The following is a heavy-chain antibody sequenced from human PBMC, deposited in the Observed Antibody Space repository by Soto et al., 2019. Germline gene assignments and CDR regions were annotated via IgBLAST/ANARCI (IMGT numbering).Heavy chain of an antibody. CDR3: AREGDSSSCAVY. CDR1: GYTFTSYY. J-gene: IGHJ4*02. D-gene: IGHD6-13*01. CDR2: INPSGGST. V-gene: IGHV1-46*01. Sequence: QVQLVQSGAEVKKPGASVKVSCKASGYTFTSYYMHWVRQAPGQGLEWMGIINPSGGSTSYAQKFQGRXXMXRXKSTSTVYMELSSLRSEDTAVYYCAREGDSSSCAVYWGQGTLVTVSS.